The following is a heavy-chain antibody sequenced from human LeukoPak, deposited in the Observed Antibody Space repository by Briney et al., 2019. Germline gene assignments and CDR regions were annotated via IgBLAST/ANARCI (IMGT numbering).Heavy chain of an antibody. D-gene: IGHD6-6*01. CDR3: ARHEQLVQFDY. CDR2: IYPGDSDT. J-gene: IGHJ4*02. V-gene: IGHV5-51*01. Sequence: GESLKISCKCSGYSFTSYWIGWVRQMPGKGLEWMGIIYPGDSDTRYSPSFQSQVTISADKSISTAYPQWSSLKASDTAMYYCARHEQLVQFDYWGQGTLVTVSS. CDR1: GYSFTSYW.